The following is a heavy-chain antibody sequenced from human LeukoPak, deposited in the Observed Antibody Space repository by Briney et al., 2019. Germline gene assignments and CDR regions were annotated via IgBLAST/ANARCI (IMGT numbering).Heavy chain of an antibody. CDR2: IYTSGST. Sequence: PSETLSLTCTVSGGSISSGSYYWSWIRQPAGKGLEWIGRIYTSGSTNYNPSLKSRVTMSVDTSKNQFSLKLSSVTAADTAVYYCARSRGSIQRGPWYFDLWGRGTLVTVSS. J-gene: IGHJ2*01. D-gene: IGHD2-21*01. CDR1: GGSISSGSYY. CDR3: ARSRGSIQRGPWYFDL. V-gene: IGHV4-61*02.